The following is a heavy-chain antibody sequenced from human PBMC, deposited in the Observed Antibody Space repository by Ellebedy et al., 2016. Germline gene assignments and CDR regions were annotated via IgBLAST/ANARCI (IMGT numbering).Heavy chain of an antibody. V-gene: IGHV1-24*01. CDR3: ATLPVDTAMADY. CDR2: FDPEDGET. Sequence: ASVKVSXKVSGYTLTELSMHWVRQAPGKGLEWMGGFDPEDGETIYAQKFQGRVTMTEDTSTDTAYMELSSLRSEDTAVYYCATLPVDTAMADYWGQGTLVTVSS. D-gene: IGHD5-18*01. J-gene: IGHJ4*02. CDR1: GYTLTELS.